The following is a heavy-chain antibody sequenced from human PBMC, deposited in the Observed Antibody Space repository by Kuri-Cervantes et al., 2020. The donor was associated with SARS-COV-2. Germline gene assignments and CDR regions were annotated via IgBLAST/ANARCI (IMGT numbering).Heavy chain of an antibody. CDR2: ISGSGGST. Sequence: GGSLRLSCAASGFTFSSYAMSWVRQAPGKGLEWVSAISGSGGSTHYADSVKGRFTISRDNSKNTLYLQMNSLRAEDTAVYYCAKDYYYDSSGYPRVVVDYWGQGTLVTVSS. CDR3: AKDYYYDSSGYPRVVVDY. J-gene: IGHJ4*02. V-gene: IGHV3-23*01. CDR1: GFTFSSYA. D-gene: IGHD3-22*01.